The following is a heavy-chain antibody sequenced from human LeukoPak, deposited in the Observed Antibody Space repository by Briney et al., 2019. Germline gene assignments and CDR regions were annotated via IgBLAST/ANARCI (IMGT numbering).Heavy chain of an antibody. CDR2: IKPDGSEI. J-gene: IGHJ4*02. CDR3: ARGPWFQGH. Sequence: PGGSLRLSCAASGFTFSNYWMAWVGQAPGKGLEWVANIKPDGSEISYVDSVKGRFTISRDNAKNSLYMQMKRLRAEDAGRYYCARGPWFQGHWAQGTLVTVSS. D-gene: IGHD3-10*01. V-gene: IGHV3-7*04. CDR1: GFTFSNYW.